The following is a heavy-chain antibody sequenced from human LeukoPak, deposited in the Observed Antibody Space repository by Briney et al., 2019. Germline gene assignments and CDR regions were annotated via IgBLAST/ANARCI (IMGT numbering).Heavy chain of an antibody. CDR3: ARVTSGVFGF. V-gene: IGHV6-1*01. CDR2: TYYRSKWSN. Sequence: PSQTLSLTCAISGDSVSSNTVTWNWFRQSPSRGLEWLGRTYYRSKWSNDYAVFVKSRITINPDTSKNQFSLQLNSVTPEDTAVYYCARVTSGVFGFWGQGTLVTVSS. D-gene: IGHD2-15*01. CDR1: GDSVSSNTVT. J-gene: IGHJ4*02.